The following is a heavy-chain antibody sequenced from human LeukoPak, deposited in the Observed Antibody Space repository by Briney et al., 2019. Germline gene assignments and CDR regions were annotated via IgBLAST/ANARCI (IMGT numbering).Heavy chain of an antibody. CDR3: ARDRGGGRGYSEGLDY. D-gene: IGHD5-18*01. V-gene: IGHV4-61*01. CDR2: VYHTGHI. CDR1: GGSVSSDSYY. J-gene: IGHJ4*02. Sequence: PSETLSLTCTVSGGSVSSDSYYWSWIRQPPGKSLEWIGHVYHTGHIDYNPPLRSRVTISVDTSRNQFSLDLTSVSAADTAVYYCARDRGGGRGYSEGLDYWGQGALVTVSS.